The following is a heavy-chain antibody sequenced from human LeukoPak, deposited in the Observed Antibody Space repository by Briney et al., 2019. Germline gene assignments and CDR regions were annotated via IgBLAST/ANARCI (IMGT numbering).Heavy chain of an antibody. Sequence: GGSLRLSCAASGFTFSSYAMSWVRQAPGKGLEWVANIKQDGSEKYYVDSVKGRFTISRDNAKNSLYLQVNSLRAEDTAVYYCARDLDGGDYWGQGTLVTVSS. J-gene: IGHJ4*02. CDR2: IKQDGSEK. CDR3: ARDLDGGDY. D-gene: IGHD2-15*01. CDR1: GFTFSSYA. V-gene: IGHV3-7*01.